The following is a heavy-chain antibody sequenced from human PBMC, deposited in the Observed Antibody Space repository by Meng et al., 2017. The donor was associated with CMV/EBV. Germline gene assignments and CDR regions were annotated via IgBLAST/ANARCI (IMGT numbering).Heavy chain of an antibody. CDR2: ISYDGSNK. CDR3: ASELFCSSTSCW. J-gene: IGHJ4*02. V-gene: IGHV3-30*04. D-gene: IGHD2-2*01. CDR1: GFTFSSYA. Sequence: LSLTCAASGFTFSSYAMHWVRQAPGKGLEWAAVISYDGSNKYYADSVKGRFTSSRDNSKNTLYLQMNSLRAEDTAVYYCASELFCSSTSCWWGQGTLVTVSS.